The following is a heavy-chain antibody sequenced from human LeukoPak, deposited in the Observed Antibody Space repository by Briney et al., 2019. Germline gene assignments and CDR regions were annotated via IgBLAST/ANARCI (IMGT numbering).Heavy chain of an antibody. J-gene: IGHJ3*02. V-gene: IGHV3-9*01. CDR3: AKDVLSGYYDSRGYYDAFDT. CDR2: ISWNSGSI. CDR1: GFTFDDYA. D-gene: IGHD3-22*01. Sequence: GGSLRLSCAASGFTFDDYAMHWVRQAPGKGLEWVSGISWNSGSIGYADSVKGRFTISRDNAKNSLYLQMNSLRAEDTALYYCAKDVLSGYYDSRGYYDAFDTWGQGTMVTVSS.